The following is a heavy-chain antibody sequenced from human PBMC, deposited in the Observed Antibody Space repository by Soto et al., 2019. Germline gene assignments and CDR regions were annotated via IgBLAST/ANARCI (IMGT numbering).Heavy chain of an antibody. Sequence: KQSQTLSLTCAISGDSVSSNSAAWNWIRQSPSRGLEWLGRTYYRSKWYNDYAVSVKSRITINPDTSKNQFSLQLNSVTPEDTAVYYCARDHRVDCTNGVCYLYYFDYWGQGTLVTVSS. D-gene: IGHD2-8*01. CDR2: TYYRSKWYN. V-gene: IGHV6-1*01. CDR1: GDSVSSNSAA. J-gene: IGHJ4*02. CDR3: ARDHRVDCTNGVCYLYYFDY.